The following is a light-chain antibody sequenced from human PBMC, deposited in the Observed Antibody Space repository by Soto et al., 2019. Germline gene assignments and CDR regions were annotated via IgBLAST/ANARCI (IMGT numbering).Light chain of an antibody. V-gene: IGKV1-39*01. CDR3: QQSYTTPLT. CDR2: AAS. CDR1: QYISDF. J-gene: IGKJ4*01. Sequence: DIQMTQSPSSLSASVGDRVTITCRASQYISDFLNWYQQKPGKAPVILIYAASTLQSGVPSRFNGGGSETNFTLIISSLQPEDFATYYCQQSYTTPLTFGGGTKLDIK.